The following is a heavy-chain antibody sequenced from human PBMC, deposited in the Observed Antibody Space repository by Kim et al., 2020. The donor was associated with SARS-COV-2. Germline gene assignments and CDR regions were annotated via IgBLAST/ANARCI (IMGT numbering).Heavy chain of an antibody. D-gene: IGHD3-10*01. CDR3: AREEMVRGSNYYYYYGMDV. J-gene: IGHJ6*02. Sequence: GGSLRLSCAASGFTFSSYSMNWVRQAPGKGLEWVSSISSSSSYIYYADSVKGRFTISRDNAKNSLYLQMNSLRAEDTAVYYCAREEMVRGSNYYYYYGMDVWGQGTTVTVSS. CDR1: GFTFSSYS. V-gene: IGHV3-21*01. CDR2: ISSSSSYI.